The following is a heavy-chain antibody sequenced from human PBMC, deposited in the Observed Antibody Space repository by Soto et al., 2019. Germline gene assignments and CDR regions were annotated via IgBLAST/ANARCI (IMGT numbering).Heavy chain of an antibody. CDR1: GFTFSDYW. J-gene: IGHJ3*02. Sequence: EVQLVESVGGLVQPGESLRLSCSASGFTFSDYWMTWVRQAPGKGLEWVANIRKDESKKAYLDSVRGRFTVSRDNARNLLYLQMDSLRAEDTPLYYCARDVSPGSGPYYDAFDIWGQGTMVTVSS. CDR3: ARDVSPGSGPYYDAFDI. V-gene: IGHV3-7*05. D-gene: IGHD3-22*01. CDR2: IRKDESKK.